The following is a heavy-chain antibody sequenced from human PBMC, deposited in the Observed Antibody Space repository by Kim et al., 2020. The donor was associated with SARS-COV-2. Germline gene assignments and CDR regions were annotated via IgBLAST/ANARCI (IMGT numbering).Heavy chain of an antibody. J-gene: IGHJ4*02. D-gene: IGHD3-22*01. V-gene: IGHV3-33*05. CDR2: ISYDGSNK. CDR3: ARAPVLRDSSGYLPGPYFDY. CDR1: GFTFSSYG. Sequence: GGSLRLSCAASGFTFSSYGMHWVRQAPGKGLEWVAVISYDGSNKYYADSVKGRFTISRDNSKNTLYLQMNSLRAEDTAVYYCARAPVLRDSSGYLPGPYFDYWGQGTLVTVSS.